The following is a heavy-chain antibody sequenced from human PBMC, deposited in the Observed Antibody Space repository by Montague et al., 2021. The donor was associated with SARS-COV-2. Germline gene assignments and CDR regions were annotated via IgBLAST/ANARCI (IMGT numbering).Heavy chain of an antibody. J-gene: IGHJ6*03. V-gene: IGHV4-34*01. D-gene: IGHD3-22*01. Sequence: SETLSLTCAVYGGSFSGHYWSWIRQPPGKGLEWIGEINNSGSTNYNPSLKSRVTISVDTSKNQCSLKLHSVTAADTAVYYCARGRIEVSMIVVVLTGASYYMDVWGKGTTVTVSS. CDR1: GGSFSGHY. CDR3: ARGRIEVSMIVVVLTGASYYMDV. CDR2: INNSGST.